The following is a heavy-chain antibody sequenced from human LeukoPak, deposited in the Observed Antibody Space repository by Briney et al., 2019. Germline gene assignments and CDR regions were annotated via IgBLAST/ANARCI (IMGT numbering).Heavy chain of an antibody. V-gene: IGHV4-39*07. CDR3: ARAVPDVDTAMAEEVFDY. CDR2: IYYSGST. CDR1: GGSISSSSYY. Sequence: SETLSLTCTVSGGSISSSSYYWGWIRQPPGKGLEWIGSIYYSGSTYYNPSLKSRVTISVDTSKNQFSLKLSSVTAADTAVYYCARAVPDVDTAMAEEVFDYWGQGTLVTVSS. D-gene: IGHD5-18*01. J-gene: IGHJ4*02.